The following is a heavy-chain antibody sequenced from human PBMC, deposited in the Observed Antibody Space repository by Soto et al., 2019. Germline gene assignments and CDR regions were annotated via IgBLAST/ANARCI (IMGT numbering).Heavy chain of an antibody. Sequence: SETLSLTCSVSGAALNSGNYYWSWIRQVPGKGLEWIGHIYVTGAVDYNPSLRDRITISQDTSERQFSLNLWLVIAADTAVYYCARLRIATNNYKWFDPWGQGTLVTVSS. CDR1: GAALNSGNYY. V-gene: IGHV4-31*03. J-gene: IGHJ5*02. CDR3: ARLRIATNNYKWFDP. CDR2: IYVTGAV. D-gene: IGHD2-21*01.